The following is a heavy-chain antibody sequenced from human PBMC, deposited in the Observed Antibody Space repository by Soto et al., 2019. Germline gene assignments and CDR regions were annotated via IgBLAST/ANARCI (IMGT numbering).Heavy chain of an antibody. V-gene: IGHV1-46*01. Sequence: QVQLVQSGAEVKKPGASVKVSCKASGYIFTAYSMHWVRQAPGQGLEWMGVVNPSGGSTNYAQKFQGRIPMTRDKSQSTVYMDLGSLKSEDTAVYYCARGENCSDGICYAEYFQRWGQGTLVTVSS. CDR2: VNPSGGST. D-gene: IGHD2-15*01. CDR1: GYIFTAYS. CDR3: ARGENCSDGICYAEYFQR. J-gene: IGHJ1*01.